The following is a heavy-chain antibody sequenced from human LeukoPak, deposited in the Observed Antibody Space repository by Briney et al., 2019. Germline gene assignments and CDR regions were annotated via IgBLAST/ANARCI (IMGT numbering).Heavy chain of an antibody. Sequence: PGGSLRLSCAASGFTFSSYGMHWVRQAPGKGLEWVAVISYDGSNKYYADSVKGRFTISRDNSKNTLYLQMNSLRAEDTAVYYCARGPSGYHNTGGQGTLATVSS. CDR3: ARGPSGYHNT. V-gene: IGHV3-30*03. CDR2: ISYDGSNK. J-gene: IGHJ4*02. CDR1: GFTFSSYG. D-gene: IGHD5-12*01.